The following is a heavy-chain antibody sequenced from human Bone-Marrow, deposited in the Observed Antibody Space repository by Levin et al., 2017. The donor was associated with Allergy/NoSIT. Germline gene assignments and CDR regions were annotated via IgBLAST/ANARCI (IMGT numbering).Heavy chain of an antibody. CDR2: ISSSRYI. Sequence: PGESLKISCAASGFTFTTYSMNWVRQAPGKGLEWVSSISSSRYIYYADSVKGRFTVSRDNSKNSLYLQMDSLRAEDTAVYYCARGELELGYWGQGTLVTVSS. CDR1: GFTFTTYS. J-gene: IGHJ4*02. V-gene: IGHV3-21*01. CDR3: ARGELELGY. D-gene: IGHD1-7*01.